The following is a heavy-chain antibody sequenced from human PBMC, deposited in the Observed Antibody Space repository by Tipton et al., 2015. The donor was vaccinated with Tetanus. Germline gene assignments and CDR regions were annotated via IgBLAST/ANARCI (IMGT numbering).Heavy chain of an antibody. Sequence: QLVQSGGEVKKPGESLKISCKGSGYLFTNYWIGWVRQMPGKGLEWMGIIYPADSDTGYSPSFQGQVTISVDKSINTAYLQWSSLKASGTSMFYCARAHCSDGVCTFDFSGQGALVTVSS. CDR1: GYLFTNYW. D-gene: IGHD2-8*01. V-gene: IGHV5-51*01. CDR2: IYPADSDT. CDR3: ARAHCSDGVCTFDF. J-gene: IGHJ4*02.